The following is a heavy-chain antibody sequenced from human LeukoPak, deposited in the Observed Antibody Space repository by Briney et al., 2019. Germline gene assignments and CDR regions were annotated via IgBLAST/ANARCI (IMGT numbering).Heavy chain of an antibody. Sequence: PGRSLRLSCVVSGLRFRNYGMHWVRQAPGKGLEWVAVIYYDGSNQYYADSVKGRFTVSRDNARNTLYLQMDSLRAEDTAVYYCATDRNSGKYYDYWGQGTLVTVSS. V-gene: IGHV3-33*01. CDR2: IYYDGSNQ. D-gene: IGHD1-26*01. CDR3: ATDRNSGKYYDY. J-gene: IGHJ4*02. CDR1: GLRFRNYG.